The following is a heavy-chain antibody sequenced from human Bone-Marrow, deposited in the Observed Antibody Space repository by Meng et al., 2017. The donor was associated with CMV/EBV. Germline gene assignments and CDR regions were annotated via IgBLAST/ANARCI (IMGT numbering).Heavy chain of an antibody. Sequence: SVKVSCKASGGTFSSYAISWVRQAPGQGLEWMGGIIPIFGTANYAQKFQGRVTITTDESTSTAYMELSSLRSEDTAVYYCARGNYDFWSQFDYWVQGTLVTVSS. CDR3: ARGNYDFWSQFDY. V-gene: IGHV1-69*05. J-gene: IGHJ4*02. CDR2: IIPIFGTA. D-gene: IGHD3-3*01. CDR1: GGTFSSYA.